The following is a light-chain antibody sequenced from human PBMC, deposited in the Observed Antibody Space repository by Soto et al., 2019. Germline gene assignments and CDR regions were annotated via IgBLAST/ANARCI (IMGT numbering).Light chain of an antibody. CDR3: CSYADNNIYV. Sequence: QSALTQPPSASGSPGQSVTISCTGTSSDVGGYNLVSWYQQHPGKAPQLMIYEVNKRPSGVPDRFSGSKSGNTASLTVSGLQAEDEADYYCCSYADNNIYVVGNGTKVTVL. CDR1: SSDVGGYNL. CDR2: EVN. J-gene: IGLJ1*01. V-gene: IGLV2-8*01.